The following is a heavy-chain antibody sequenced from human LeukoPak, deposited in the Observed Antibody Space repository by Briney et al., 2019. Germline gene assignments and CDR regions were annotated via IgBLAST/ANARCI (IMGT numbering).Heavy chain of an antibody. J-gene: IGHJ4*02. V-gene: IGHV4-61*05. Sequence: PSETLSLTCTVSGGSISGSSYYWGWIRQPPGKGLEWIGYIYYSGSTNYNPSLKSRVTISVDTSKNQFSLKLSSVTAADTAVYYCARAGYYDSSGPQDIWGQGTLVTVSS. CDR1: GGSISGSSYY. CDR2: IYYSGST. D-gene: IGHD3-22*01. CDR3: ARAGYYDSSGPQDI.